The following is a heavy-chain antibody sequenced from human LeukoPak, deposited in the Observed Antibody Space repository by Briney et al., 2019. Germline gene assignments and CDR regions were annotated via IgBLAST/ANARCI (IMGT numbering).Heavy chain of an antibody. CDR3: ARVRGSFDTSGYSPPSYFDD. D-gene: IGHD3-22*01. CDR1: GFTFSDFY. V-gene: IGHV3-11*04. Sequence: GGSLRLSCTASGFTFSDFYMAWIRRSPGKGLEWLSYISSGTTTLFYADSVKGRFTISRDNAKKSLYLQMNTLGVEDTAIYYCARVRGSFDTSGYSPPSYFDDWGQGTLVTVSS. J-gene: IGHJ4*02. CDR2: ISSGTTTL.